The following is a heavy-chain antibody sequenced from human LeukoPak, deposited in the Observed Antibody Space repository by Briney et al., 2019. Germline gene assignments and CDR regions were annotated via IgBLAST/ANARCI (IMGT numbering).Heavy chain of an antibody. CDR1: GGSISSYY. J-gene: IGHJ5*02. V-gene: IGHV4-59*06. D-gene: IGHD2-8*01. CDR3: ASMRAHRFDP. CDR2: IHYSGST. Sequence: SETLSLTCTVSGGSISSYYWSWIRQHPGKGLECIGYIHYSGSTHYNPSLRSRVSISQDTSKNQFSLKVKSVTAADTAVYYCASMRAHRFDPWGQGTLVTVSS.